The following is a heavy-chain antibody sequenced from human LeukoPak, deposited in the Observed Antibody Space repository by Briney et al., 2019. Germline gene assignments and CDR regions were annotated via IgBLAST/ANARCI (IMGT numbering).Heavy chain of an antibody. J-gene: IGHJ4*02. V-gene: IGHV4-31*03. Sequence: PSETLSLTCTVSGGSISSGGYYWSWIRQHPGKGLEWIGYIYYSGSTYYNPSLKSRVTISVDTSKNQFSLKLSSVTAADTAVYYCARGISSDGYNGCWGQGTLVTVSS. D-gene: IGHD5-24*01. CDR3: ARGISSDGYNGC. CDR2: IYYSGST. CDR1: GGSISSGGYY.